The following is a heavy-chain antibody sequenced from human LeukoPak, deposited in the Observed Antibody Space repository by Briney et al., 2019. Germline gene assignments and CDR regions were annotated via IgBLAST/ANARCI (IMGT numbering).Heavy chain of an antibody. CDR2: ISSYSGTI. J-gene: IGHJ5*02. V-gene: IGHV3-48*01. Sequence: GGSLRLSCAASGFTFSFYSMNWVRQAPGKGLEWVSYISSYSGTIYYADSVKGRFTISRDYSKNTLYLQMNSLRTEETAVYYCAKGPAMVRGTFDPWGQGTLVTVSS. D-gene: IGHD3-10*01. CDR1: GFTFSFYS. CDR3: AKGPAMVRGTFDP.